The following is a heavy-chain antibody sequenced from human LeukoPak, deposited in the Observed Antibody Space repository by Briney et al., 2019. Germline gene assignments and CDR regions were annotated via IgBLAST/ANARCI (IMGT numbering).Heavy chain of an antibody. V-gene: IGHV3-73*01. CDR3: SRDIHCSSTTCYSP. D-gene: IGHD2-2*02. J-gene: IGHJ5*02. CDR1: GFTFSGSA. CDR2: IRSKANSYAT. Sequence: GGSLKLSCAASGFTFSGSAMHWVRQASGKGLEWVGRIRSKANSYATAYAASVKGRFTISRDDSKNTAYLQMNSLKTEDTAVYYCSRDIHCSSTTCYSPWGQGTLVTVSS.